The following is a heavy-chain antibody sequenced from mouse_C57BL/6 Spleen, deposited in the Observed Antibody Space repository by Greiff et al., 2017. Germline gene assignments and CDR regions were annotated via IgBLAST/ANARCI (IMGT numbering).Heavy chain of an antibody. D-gene: IGHD1-1*01. Sequence: QVQLQQPGAELVRPGSSVKLSCKASGYTFTSYWMHWVKQRPIQGLEWIGNIDPSDSETHYNQKFKDKATLTVDKSSSTAYMQLSSLTSEDSAVYYCARRGSSTDYAMDYWGQGTSVTVSS. CDR2: IDPSDSET. J-gene: IGHJ4*01. V-gene: IGHV1-52*01. CDR3: ARRGSSTDYAMDY. CDR1: GYTFTSYW.